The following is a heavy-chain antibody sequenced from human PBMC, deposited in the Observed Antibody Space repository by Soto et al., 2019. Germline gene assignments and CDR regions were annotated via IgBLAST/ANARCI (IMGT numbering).Heavy chain of an antibody. J-gene: IGHJ5*01. CDR2: IIPIFGTA. CDR1: GGTFSSYA. CDR3: AIRSNHYYDSSLSIGGFDD. D-gene: IGHD3-22*01. V-gene: IGHV1-69*06. Sequence: EASVKVSCKASGGTFSSYAISWVRQAPGQGLEWMGGIIPIFGTANYAQKFQGRVTITADKSTSTAYMELSSLRSEDTAVYYCAIRSNHYYDSSLSIGGFDDWGDLTLFPVSP.